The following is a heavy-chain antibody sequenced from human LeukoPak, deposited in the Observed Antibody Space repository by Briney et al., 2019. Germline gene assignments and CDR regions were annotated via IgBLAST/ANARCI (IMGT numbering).Heavy chain of an antibody. Sequence: GASMKVSCKASGYTFTHHGITWVRQAPGQGLEWMGWISGYNGDTHFAQNFRGRITMTTDTATSTAYMELRSLTSDDTAVYYCARDPTNTSDRYAHFDYWGQGTLVTVSS. D-gene: IGHD6-19*01. CDR1: GYTFTHHG. CDR3: ARDPTNTSDRYAHFDY. J-gene: IGHJ4*02. CDR2: ISGYNGDT. V-gene: IGHV1-18*01.